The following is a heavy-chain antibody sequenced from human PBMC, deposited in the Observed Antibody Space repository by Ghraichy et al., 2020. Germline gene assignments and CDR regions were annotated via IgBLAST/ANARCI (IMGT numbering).Heavy chain of an antibody. CDR2: INVDSGDT. Sequence: VKVSCKAFGSTFTGHYLHWVRQAPGHGRQWMGWINVDSGDTKYGQRFQDRVMMTRDASTTMAYMEMSSLRSDDTAVYYCVYARAVYYYYMDVWGNGTSVIVSS. CDR3: VYARAVYYYYMDV. J-gene: IGHJ6*03. D-gene: IGHD2/OR15-2a*01. CDR1: GSTFTGHY. V-gene: IGHV1-2*02.